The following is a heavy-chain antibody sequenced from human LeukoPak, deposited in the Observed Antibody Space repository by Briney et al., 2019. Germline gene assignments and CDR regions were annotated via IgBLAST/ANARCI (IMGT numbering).Heavy chain of an antibody. CDR3: ARDQRLWWSRGVYYFDY. CDR1: GGTFSSYA. J-gene: IGHJ4*02. D-gene: IGHD2-21*01. V-gene: IGHV1-69*13. CDR2: IIPIFGTA. Sequence: SVKVSCKASGGTFSSYAISWVRQAPGQGLEWMGGIIPIFGTANYAQKFQGRVTITADESTSTAYMELRRLRDDDTAVYYCARDQRLWWSRGVYYFDYWGQGTLVTVSS.